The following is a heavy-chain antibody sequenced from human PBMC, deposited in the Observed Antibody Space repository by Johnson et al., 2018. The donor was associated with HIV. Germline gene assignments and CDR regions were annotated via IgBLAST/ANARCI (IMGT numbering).Heavy chain of an antibody. CDR3: AKGIPKGYDSSGYQDAFDI. CDR1: GFTFSSYA. Sequence: VQLVESGGGVVQPGRSLRLSCAASGFTFSSYAMHWVRQAPGKGLAYVSAISSNGGSTYYANSVKGRFTISRDNSKNTLYLQMNSLRAEDTALYYCAKGIPKGYDSSGYQDAFDIWGQGTMVTVSS. J-gene: IGHJ3*02. D-gene: IGHD3-22*01. CDR2: ISSNGGST. V-gene: IGHV3-64*01.